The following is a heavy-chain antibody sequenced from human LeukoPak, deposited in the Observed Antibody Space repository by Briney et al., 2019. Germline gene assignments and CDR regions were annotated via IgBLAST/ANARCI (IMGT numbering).Heavy chain of an antibody. CDR3: ARDIKRSRARWENLGFDP. CDR2: ISAYNGNT. CDR1: GYTFTSYG. V-gene: IGHV1-18*01. J-gene: IGHJ5*02. Sequence: ASVKVSCKASGYTFTSYGISWVRQAPGQGLEWMGWISAYNGNTNYAQKFQGRVTMTTDTSTSTAYMELRSLRSDDTAMYYCARDIKRSRARWENLGFDPWGQGTLVTVSS. D-gene: IGHD1-14*01.